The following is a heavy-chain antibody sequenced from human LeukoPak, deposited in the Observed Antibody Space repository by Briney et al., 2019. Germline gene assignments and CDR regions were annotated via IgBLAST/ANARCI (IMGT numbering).Heavy chain of an antibody. CDR3: ATLYASGVVP. CDR1: GFSFTNAW. J-gene: IGHJ5*02. V-gene: IGHV3-15*01. D-gene: IGHD3-10*01. CDR2: LKSKTDGGTT. Sequence: GGSLRLSCAASGFSFTNAWMAWVRQAPGKGLEWVGHLKSKTDGGTTDYAAPVKDRFTISREDSKNTLYLQMNSLKTEDTAVYYCATLYASGVVPWGQGTLVTVSS.